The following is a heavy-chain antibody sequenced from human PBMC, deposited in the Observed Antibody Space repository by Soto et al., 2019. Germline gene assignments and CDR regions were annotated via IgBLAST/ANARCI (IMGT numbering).Heavy chain of an antibody. Sequence: SETLSLTCIVSGDSISSYYWSWIRQSPGKGLEWIGYIHYSGSTNYNPSLKSRVAISVDRSKNQSSLKLSSVTAADTAVYYCARGPPIGRWGQGTLVTVSS. CDR3: ARGPPIGR. CDR2: IHYSGST. CDR1: GDSISSYY. J-gene: IGHJ4*02. V-gene: IGHV4-59*12. D-gene: IGHD2-15*01.